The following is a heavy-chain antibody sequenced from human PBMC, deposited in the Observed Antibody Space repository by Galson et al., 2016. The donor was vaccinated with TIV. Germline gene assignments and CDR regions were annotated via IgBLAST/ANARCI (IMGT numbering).Heavy chain of an antibody. J-gene: IGHJ6*02. CDR1: GYPFSAYY. CDR2: INPYGDDT. Sequence: SVKVSCKASGYPFSAYYIHWVRQAPGQGLEWMGWINPYGDDTNYEQRFQGRVSMTSDTSINTAYMELSSLRPDDTAIFFCARGFNYGFDFYYGMDVWGQGTTVTVSS. V-gene: IGHV1-2*02. CDR3: ARGFNYGFDFYYGMDV. D-gene: IGHD5-18*01.